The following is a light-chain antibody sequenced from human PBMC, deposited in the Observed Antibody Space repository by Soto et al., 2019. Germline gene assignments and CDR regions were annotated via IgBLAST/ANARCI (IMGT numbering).Light chain of an antibody. CDR2: RDS. CDR3: KVWGSSKVV. J-gene: IGLJ2*01. V-gene: IGLV3-9*01. CDR1: NIGSKN. Sequence: SYELTQPLSVSVALGQTARITCGGNNIGSKNVHWYQQKPGQAPVLVIYRDSNRPSGIPERFSGSNLGNTATLTNSRAQAGDEADYDCKVWGSSKVVIGGGTKLTV.